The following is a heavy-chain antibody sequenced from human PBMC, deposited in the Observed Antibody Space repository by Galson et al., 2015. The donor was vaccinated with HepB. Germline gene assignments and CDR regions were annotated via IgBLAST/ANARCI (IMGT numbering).Heavy chain of an antibody. V-gene: IGHV1-24*01. D-gene: IGHD6-19*01. CDR1: GYTLIGLS. J-gene: IGHJ4*02. CDR2: FDPEDGEI. Sequence: CKVSGYTLIGLSMHWVRQAPGKGLEWMGGFDPEDGEIIYAQKFQGRISMTEDTSTDTAYVELSSLRSEDTAVYYCATLDSSGWYYFNYWGQGTLVTVSS. CDR3: ATLDSSGWYYFNY.